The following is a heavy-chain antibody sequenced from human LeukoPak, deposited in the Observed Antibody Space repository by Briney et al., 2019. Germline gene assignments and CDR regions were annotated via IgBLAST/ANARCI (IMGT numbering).Heavy chain of an antibody. CDR3: ARLLYCSSTRCYTEDWYFDL. CDR1: GYTFTGYY. V-gene: IGHV1-2*02. D-gene: IGHD2-2*02. CDR2: VNPNSGGT. J-gene: IGHJ2*01. Sequence: RASVKVSCKASGYTFTGYYMHWVRQAPGQGLEWMGWVNPNSGGTNYAQKFQGRVTMTRDTSISTAYMELSRLRSDDTAVYYCARLLYCSSTRCYTEDWYFDLWGRGTPVTVSS.